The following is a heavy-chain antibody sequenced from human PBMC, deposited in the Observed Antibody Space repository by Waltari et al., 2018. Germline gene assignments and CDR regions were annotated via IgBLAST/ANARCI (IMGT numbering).Heavy chain of an antibody. Sequence: QVQLVESGGGVVQPGRSLRLSCAASGFHFSSYGMHWVRQAPGKGLEWVAVIWYDGSNKYYADSVKGRFTISRDNSKNTLYLQMNSLRAEDTAVYYCARVLRLVGYYYGMDVWGQGTTVTVSS. CDR1: GFHFSSYG. CDR2: IWYDGSNK. V-gene: IGHV3-33*01. D-gene: IGHD1-26*01. J-gene: IGHJ6*02. CDR3: ARVLRLVGYYYGMDV.